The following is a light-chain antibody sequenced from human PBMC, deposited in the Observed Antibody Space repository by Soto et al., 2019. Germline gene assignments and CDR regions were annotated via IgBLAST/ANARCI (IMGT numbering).Light chain of an antibody. Sequence: EIVLTQSPATLSVSPGERATLSCRASQSVSSNLAWYQQRPGQAPSLLIYGTSSRAPGIPDRFSGSGSGTNFTLTISRLEPEDFAVYYCQQYGGSPWTFGQGTKVDIK. V-gene: IGKV3-20*01. CDR3: QQYGGSPWT. CDR1: QSVSSN. CDR2: GTS. J-gene: IGKJ1*01.